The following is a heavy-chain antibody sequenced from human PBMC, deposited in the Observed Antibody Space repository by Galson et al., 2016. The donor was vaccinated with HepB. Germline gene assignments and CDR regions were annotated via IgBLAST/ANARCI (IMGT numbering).Heavy chain of an antibody. CDR2: IYPGASHT. D-gene: IGHD3-16*01. CDR3: ARRLTHDSKIWDIDY. Sequence: QSGAEVKKPGESLRISCKGSGYSFTDYWIGWVRQMPGKGLEWMGIIYPGASHTRYSTSFQGQVTIPADKAISTAYLQWSSLKAPDPAIYYCARRLTHDSKIWDIDYWGQGTLVTVSS. V-gene: IGHV5-51*01. J-gene: IGHJ4*02. CDR1: GYSFTDYW.